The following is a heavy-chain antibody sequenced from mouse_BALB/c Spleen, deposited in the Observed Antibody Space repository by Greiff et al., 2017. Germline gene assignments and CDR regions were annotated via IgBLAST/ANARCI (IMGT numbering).Heavy chain of an antibody. D-gene: IGHD3-3*01. V-gene: IGHV1-15*01. CDR1: GYTFTDYE. CDR3: TRFAKAGNYFDY. CDR2: IDPETGGT. Sequence: QVQLQQSGAGLVRPGASVTLSCKASGYTFTDYEMHWVRQTPVHGLEWIGAIDPETGGTAYNPKFKGKATLTADKSSSTAYMELRSLTSEDSAVYYCTRFAKAGNYFDYWGQGTTLTVSS. J-gene: IGHJ2*01.